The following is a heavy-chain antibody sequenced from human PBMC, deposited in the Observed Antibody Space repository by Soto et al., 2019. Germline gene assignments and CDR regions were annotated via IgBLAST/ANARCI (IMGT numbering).Heavy chain of an antibody. V-gene: IGHV5-10-1*01. Sequence: PGESLKISCRGSGYTFTSYWISWVRQMPGKGLEWVGRIDASDSNTNYSPSFQGHVIISADKSISTAYLQWSSLEASDTAIYYCARHEPLMNWNPPQDRFNPWGQGTLVTVSS. J-gene: IGHJ5*02. D-gene: IGHD1-1*01. CDR2: IDASDSNT. CDR1: GYTFTSYW. CDR3: ARHEPLMNWNPPQDRFNP.